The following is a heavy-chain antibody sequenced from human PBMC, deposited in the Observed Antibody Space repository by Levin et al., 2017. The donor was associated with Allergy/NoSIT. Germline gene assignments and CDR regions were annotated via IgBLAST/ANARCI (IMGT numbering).Heavy chain of an antibody. J-gene: IGHJ4*02. CDR3: ARDTGRTDGYYFDY. V-gene: IGHV4-4*02. CDR1: GGSISSSNW. CDR2: IYHSGST. Sequence: PSETLSLTCAVSGGSISSSNWWSWVRQPPGKGLEWIGEIYHSGSTNYNPSLKSRVPISVDKSKNQFSLKLSSVTGADRAMYYGARDTGRTDGYYFDYWGQGTLVTVS. D-gene: IGHD1-1*01.